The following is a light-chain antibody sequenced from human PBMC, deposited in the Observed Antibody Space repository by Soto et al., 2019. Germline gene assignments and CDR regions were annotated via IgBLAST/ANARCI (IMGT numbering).Light chain of an antibody. CDR2: WAS. CDR1: QSVLYSSNNKNY. V-gene: IGKV4-1*01. Sequence: DIVMTQSPDSLAVSLGERATINCKSSQSVLYSSNNKNYLAWYQQKPGQPPKLLIYWASTRESGVPDRFSGSGSGTGITLTITSLQAEDVAVYYCQQYYSTPTWTFGQGTKVEIK. J-gene: IGKJ1*01. CDR3: QQYYSTPTWT.